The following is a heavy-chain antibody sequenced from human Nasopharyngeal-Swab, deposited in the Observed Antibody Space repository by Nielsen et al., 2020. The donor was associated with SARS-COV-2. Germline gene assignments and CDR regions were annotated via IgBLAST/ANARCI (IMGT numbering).Heavy chain of an antibody. CDR1: GGSISSSSYY. D-gene: IGHD1-26*01. CDR2: TYYSGST. J-gene: IGHJ4*02. V-gene: IGHV4-39*07. CDR3: ARSGIVGAIYY. Sequence: SETLSLTCTVSGGSISSSSYYWGWIRQPPGKGLEWIGSTYYSGSTYYNPSLKSRVTISVDTSKNQFSLKLSSVTAADTAVYYCARSGIVGAIYYWGQGTLVTVSS.